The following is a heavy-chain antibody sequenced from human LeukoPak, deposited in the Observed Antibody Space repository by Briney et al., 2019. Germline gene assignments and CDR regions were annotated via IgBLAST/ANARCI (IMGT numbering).Heavy chain of an antibody. D-gene: IGHD2-21*02. CDR2: IYYSGST. V-gene: IGHV4-59*08. CDR1: GGSISSYY. CDR3: ARGKTAILDAFDI. J-gene: IGHJ3*02. Sequence: PSETLSLTCTVSGGSISSYYWSWIRQPPGKGLEWIGYIYYSGSTNYNPSLKSRVTISVDTSKNQFPLKLSSVTAADTAVYYCARGKTAILDAFDIWGQGTMVTVSS.